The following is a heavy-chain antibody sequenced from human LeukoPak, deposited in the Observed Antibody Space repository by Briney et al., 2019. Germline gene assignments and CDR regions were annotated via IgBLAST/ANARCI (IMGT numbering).Heavy chain of an antibody. CDR3: AKDYESSGWYNNWFDP. D-gene: IGHD6-19*01. CDR2: ISFSGSGGST. CDR1: GFTFSDYY. J-gene: IGHJ5*02. V-gene: IGHV3-23*01. Sequence: GGSLRLSCAASGFTFSDYYMSWIRQAPGKGLEWVSYISFSGSGGSTYYADSVKGRFTISRDNSKNTLYLQMNSLRAEDTAVYYCAKDYESSGWYNNWFDPWGQGTLVTVSS.